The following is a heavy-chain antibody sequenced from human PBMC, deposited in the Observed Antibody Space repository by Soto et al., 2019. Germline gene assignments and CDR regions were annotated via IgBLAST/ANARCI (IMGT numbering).Heavy chain of an antibody. CDR1: GYTFTSYS. V-gene: IGHV1-18*01. CDR3: ARDTAMALPDA. Sequence: QVQLVQSGAEVKKPGASVKVSCKASGYTFTSYSITWVRQAPGQGLAWMGWISAHNGNTKYAQKLQGRVTMTTDTSTSTAYMEVRSLRSDDTAVYYCARDTAMALPDAWGQGTLVTVSS. CDR2: ISAHNGNT. J-gene: IGHJ4*02. D-gene: IGHD5-18*01.